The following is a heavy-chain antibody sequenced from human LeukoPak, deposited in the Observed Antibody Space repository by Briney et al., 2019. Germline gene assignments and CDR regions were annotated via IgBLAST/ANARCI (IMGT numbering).Heavy chain of an antibody. D-gene: IGHD2/OR15-2a*01. Sequence: GASVKVSCKASGYTFTSYGISWVRQAPGQGLEWMRWISAYNGNTNYAQKLQGRVTMSTDTSTSTAYMELRSLRSDDTAVYYCARGSHRRVGAASSTLDYWGQGTLVTVSS. CDR2: ISAYNGNT. CDR1: GYTFTSYG. CDR3: ARGSHRRVGAASSTLDY. V-gene: IGHV1-18*01. J-gene: IGHJ4*02.